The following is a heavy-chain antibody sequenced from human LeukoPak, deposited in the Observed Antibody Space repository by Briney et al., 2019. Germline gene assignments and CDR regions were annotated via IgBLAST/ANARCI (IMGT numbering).Heavy chain of an antibody. J-gene: IGHJ4*02. V-gene: IGHV1-46*01. CDR2: INPSGGST. Sequence: ASVKVSCKASGYTFTGYYMDWVRQAPGQGLEWMGWINPSGGSTSYAQKFQGRVTMTRDTSASTVYMELYSLTSEDTAVYYCARGHSSGYYTGPLDYWGQGTLVTVSS. D-gene: IGHD3-22*01. CDR1: GYTFTGYY. CDR3: ARGHSSGYYTGPLDY.